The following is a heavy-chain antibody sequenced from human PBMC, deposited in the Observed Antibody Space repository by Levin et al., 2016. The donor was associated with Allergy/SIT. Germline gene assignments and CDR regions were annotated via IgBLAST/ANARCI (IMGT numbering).Heavy chain of an antibody. CDR3: AKGARRDGYNYHRYYYYGMDV. V-gene: IGHV3-23*01. D-gene: IGHD5-24*01. CDR1: GFTFSSYA. CDR2: ISGSGGST. J-gene: IGHJ6*02. Sequence: GESLKISCAASGFTFSSYAMSWVRQAPGKGLEWVSAISGSGGSTYYADSVKGRFTISRDNSKNTLYLQMNSLRAEDTAVYYCAKGARRDGYNYHRYYYYGMDVWGQGTTVTVSS.